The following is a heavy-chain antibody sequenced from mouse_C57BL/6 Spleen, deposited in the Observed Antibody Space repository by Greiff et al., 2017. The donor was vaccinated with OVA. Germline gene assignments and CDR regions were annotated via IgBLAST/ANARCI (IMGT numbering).Heavy chain of an antibody. CDR2: IRNKANNHAT. J-gene: IGHJ1*03. CDR1: GFTFSDAW. V-gene: IGHV6-6*01. CDR3: TRRYSNYVELWYFDV. Sequence: EVQLVESGGGLVQPGGSMKLSCAASGFTFSDAWMDWVRQSPEKGLEWVAEIRNKANNHATYYAESVKGRFTISRDDSKSSVYLQMNSLRAEDTGIYYCTRRYSNYVELWYFDVWGTGTTVTVSS. D-gene: IGHD2-5*01.